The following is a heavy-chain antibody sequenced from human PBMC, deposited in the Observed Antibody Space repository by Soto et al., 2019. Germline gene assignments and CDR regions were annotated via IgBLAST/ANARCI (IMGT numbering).Heavy chain of an antibody. V-gene: IGHV2-5*02. CDR1: GFSLSTSGVG. CDR3: AHTMYNWGSGYFDC. Sequence: QITLKESGPTLVKPTQTLTMTCTFSGFSLSTSGVGVAWIRQPPGKALEWLALIYWDDGKRYSPSLKSRLTTTTYSFKNQVVFTLTNMYPVGTSTYYCAHTMYNWGSGYFDCWGQGTLVTVSS. D-gene: IGHD1-20*01. J-gene: IGHJ4*02. CDR2: IYWDDGK.